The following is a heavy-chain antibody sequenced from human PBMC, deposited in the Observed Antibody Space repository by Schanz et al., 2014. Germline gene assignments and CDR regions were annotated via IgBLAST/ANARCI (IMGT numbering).Heavy chain of an antibody. CDR2: ISSYSTI. Sequence: EVQLLESGGGLVQPGGSLRLSCEASGFTFRDYSMNWVRQAPGKGPEWISYISSYSTIHYADSVKGRFTISRDNAKNSLYLQMNSLRDEDTAVYYCARGGATRFDYWGQGTLVTVSS. J-gene: IGHJ4*02. V-gene: IGHV3-48*02. CDR3: ARGGATRFDY. CDR1: GFTFRDYS. D-gene: IGHD1-26*01.